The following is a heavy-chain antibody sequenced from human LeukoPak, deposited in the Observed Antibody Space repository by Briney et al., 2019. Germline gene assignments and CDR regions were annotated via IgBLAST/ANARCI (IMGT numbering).Heavy chain of an antibody. CDR2: IYSGSST. Sequence: GGSLRLSCAASGFTFSSYWMHWVRQAPGKGLEWVSVIYSGSSTYYADSVKGRFTISRDNSKNTLYLQMNSLRAEGTAVYYCARGDGYDILTGYYPSPFDYWGQGTLVTVSS. CDR1: GFTFSSYW. J-gene: IGHJ4*02. D-gene: IGHD3-9*01. V-gene: IGHV3-53*01. CDR3: ARGDGYDILTGYYPSPFDY.